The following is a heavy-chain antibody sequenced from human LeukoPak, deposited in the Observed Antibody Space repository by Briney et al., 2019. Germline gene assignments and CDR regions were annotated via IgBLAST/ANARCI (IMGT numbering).Heavy chain of an antibody. D-gene: IGHD5-18*01. CDR3: TRGVQLWAYFDY. V-gene: IGHV3-49*04. Sequence: PGGSLRLSCTASGFTFGGYAMSWVRQAPGKGLEWVGFTRSKAYGGTTEYAASVKGRFTISRDDSKSIAYLQMNSLKTEDTAVYYCTRGVQLWAYFDYWGQGTLVTVSS. CDR1: GFTFGGYA. CDR2: TRSKAYGGTT. J-gene: IGHJ4*02.